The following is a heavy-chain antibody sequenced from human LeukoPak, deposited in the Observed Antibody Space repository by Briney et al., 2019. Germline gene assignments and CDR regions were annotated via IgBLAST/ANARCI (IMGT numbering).Heavy chain of an antibody. CDR1: GYTFTSYY. V-gene: IGHV1-46*01. Sequence: ASVKVSCKASGYTFTSYYMHWVRQAPGQGLEWMGIINPSGGSTSYAQKFQGRVTMTRDTSTSTVYVELSSLRSEDTAVYYCARAGQQLDFDYWGQGTLVTVSS. CDR3: ARAGQQLDFDY. D-gene: IGHD6-13*01. CDR2: INPSGGST. J-gene: IGHJ4*02.